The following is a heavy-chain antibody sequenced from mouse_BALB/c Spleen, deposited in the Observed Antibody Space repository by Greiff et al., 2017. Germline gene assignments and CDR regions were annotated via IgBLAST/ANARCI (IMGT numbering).Heavy chain of an antibody. D-gene: IGHD2-1*01. Sequence: QVHVKQPGAELVKPGASVKLSCKASGYTFTSYWMHWVKQRPGQGLEWIGEINPSNGRTNYNEKFKSKATLTVDKSSSTAYMQLSSLTSEDSAVYYCARFFYYWVDYWGQGTTLTVSS. CDR2: INPSNGRT. J-gene: IGHJ2*01. CDR1: GYTFTSYW. V-gene: IGHV1S81*02. CDR3: ARFFYYWVDY.